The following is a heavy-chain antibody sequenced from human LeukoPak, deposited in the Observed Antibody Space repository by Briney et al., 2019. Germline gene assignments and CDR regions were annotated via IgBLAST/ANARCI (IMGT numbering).Heavy chain of an antibody. V-gene: IGHV3-30-3*01. CDR3: AASSWMQLWFPTDY. J-gene: IGHJ4*02. CDR1: GFIFSGSA. Sequence: GGSLRLSCATSGFIFSGSAMHWVRQAPGKGLEWVALISYHGSTKYYADSVKGRFTISRDNSKNTLYLQMNSLRPDDTAVYYCAASSWMQLWFPTDYWGQGTLVTVSS. D-gene: IGHD5-18*01. CDR2: ISYHGSTK.